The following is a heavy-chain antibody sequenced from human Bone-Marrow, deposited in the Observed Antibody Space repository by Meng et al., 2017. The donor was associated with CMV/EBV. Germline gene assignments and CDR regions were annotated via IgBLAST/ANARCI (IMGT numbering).Heavy chain of an antibody. V-gene: IGHV1-69*05. D-gene: IGHD1-26*01. Sequence: SVKVSCKASGGTFSSYAISWVRQAPGQGLEWMRGIIPIFGTANYAQKFQGRVTITTDESTSTAYMELSSLRSEDTAVYYCARGGGWPSVYYFDYWGQGTLVTVSS. CDR2: IIPIFGTA. J-gene: IGHJ4*02. CDR3: ARGGGWPSVYYFDY. CDR1: GGTFSSYA.